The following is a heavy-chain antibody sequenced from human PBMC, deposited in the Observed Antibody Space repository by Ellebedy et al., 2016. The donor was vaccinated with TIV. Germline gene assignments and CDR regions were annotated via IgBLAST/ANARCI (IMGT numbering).Heavy chain of an antibody. CDR3: ARDLGVSDY. Sequence: SETLSLXCAVSGGSINSYDWWSWVRQSPGKGLEWIGEIYHSGSTNYNPSLKSRATISVDTSKNQFSLKLSSVTAADTAVYYCARDLGVSDYWGQGTLVTVSS. CDR1: GGSINSYDW. CDR2: IYHSGST. V-gene: IGHV4-4*02. D-gene: IGHD2-21*01. J-gene: IGHJ4*02.